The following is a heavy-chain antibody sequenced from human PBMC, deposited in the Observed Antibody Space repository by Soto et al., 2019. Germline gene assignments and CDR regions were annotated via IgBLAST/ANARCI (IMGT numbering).Heavy chain of an antibody. J-gene: IGHJ6*02. V-gene: IGHV3-33*01. CDR3: ARDQVAVAGKHYYYYGMDV. CDR1: GFTFSSSG. D-gene: IGHD6-19*01. Sequence: GGSLRLSCAASGFTFSSSGMHWVRQAPGKGLEWVAVIWYDGSNKYYADSVKGRFTISRDNSKNTLYLQMNSLRAEDTAVYYCARDQVAVAGKHYYYYGMDVWGQGTTVTVSS. CDR2: IWYDGSNK.